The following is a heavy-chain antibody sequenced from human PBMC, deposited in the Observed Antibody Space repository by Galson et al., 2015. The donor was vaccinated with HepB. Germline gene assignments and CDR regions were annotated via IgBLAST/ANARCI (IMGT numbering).Heavy chain of an antibody. CDR3: AREGIIAAVAPGVWFDP. V-gene: IGHV3-21*01. CDR2: ISSSSSYI. D-gene: IGHD6-13*01. J-gene: IGHJ5*02. CDR1: GFTFSSYS. Sequence: SLRLSCAASGFTFSSYSMNWVRQAPGKGLEWVSSISSSSSYIYYADSVKGRFTISRDNAKNSLYLQMNSLRAEDTAVYYCAREGIIAAVAPGVWFDPWGQGTLVTVSS.